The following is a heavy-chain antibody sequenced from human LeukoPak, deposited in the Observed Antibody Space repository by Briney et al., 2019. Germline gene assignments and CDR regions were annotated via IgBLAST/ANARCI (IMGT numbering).Heavy chain of an antibody. CDR2: LSGSGITT. CDR3: AGGFWDVKHLLHFDY. D-gene: IGHD3-10*01. Sequence: PGGSLRLSCAASGFTFSNSAMSWVRQAPGKGLEWVSTLSGSGITTYYADSVKGRFTISRDNSKNTLYLQMNSLRAEDTAVYYCAGGFWDVKHLLHFDYWGQGTLVTVSS. CDR1: GFTFSNSA. V-gene: IGHV3-23*01. J-gene: IGHJ4*02.